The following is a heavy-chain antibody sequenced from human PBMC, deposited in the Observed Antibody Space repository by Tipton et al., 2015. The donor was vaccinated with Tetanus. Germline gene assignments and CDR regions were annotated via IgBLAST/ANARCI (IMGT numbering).Heavy chain of an antibody. CDR3: ARDHPVAPLYSSGWPNYAFDI. V-gene: IGHV4-61*01. D-gene: IGHD6-19*01. CDR1: GGSVSSGSYY. Sequence: TLSLTCTVSGGSVSSGSYYWSWIRQPPGKGLEWIGYIYYSGSTNYNPPLKSRVTISVDTSKNQFSLKRSSVTAADTAVYYCARDHPVAPLYSSGWPNYAFDIWGQGTMVTVSS. CDR2: IYYSGST. J-gene: IGHJ3*02.